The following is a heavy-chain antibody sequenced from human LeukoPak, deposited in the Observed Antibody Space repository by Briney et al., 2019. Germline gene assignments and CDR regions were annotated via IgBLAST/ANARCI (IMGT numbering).Heavy chain of an antibody. CDR3: ARADFVDAGPYLIGP. J-gene: IGHJ5*02. V-gene: IGHV1-2*02. CDR2: INPDSGFT. CDR1: GYKFTDDY. D-gene: IGHD3-3*01. Sequence: ASVKVSCKASGYKFTDDYMHWVRQAPGQGLEFMGWINPDSGFTNYAQKFKGRVTMTRDPSISTVYMDMAWLTSDDTAIYFCARADFVDAGPYLIGPWGQGTLVTVSS.